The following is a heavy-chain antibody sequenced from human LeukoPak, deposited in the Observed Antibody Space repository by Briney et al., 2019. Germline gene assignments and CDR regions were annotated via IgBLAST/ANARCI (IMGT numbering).Heavy chain of an antibody. V-gene: IGHV3-11*04. D-gene: IGHD2-2*02. J-gene: IGHJ4*02. CDR3: ARRGYQLLYGDY. CDR1: GFTFSDYY. CDR2: ISSSGSTI. Sequence: GGSLRLSCAASGFTFSDYYMSWIRQAPGKGLEWVSYISSSGSTIHYADSVKGRFTIPRDNAKNSLFLQMNSLRAEDTAVYYCARRGYQLLYGDYWGQGTLVTVSS.